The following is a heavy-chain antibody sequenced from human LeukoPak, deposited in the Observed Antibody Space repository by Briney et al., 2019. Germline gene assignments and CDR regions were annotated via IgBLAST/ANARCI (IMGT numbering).Heavy chain of an antibody. D-gene: IGHD2-2*02. CDR1: GGTFSNFA. J-gene: IGHJ6*02. CDR2: IIPIIGST. V-gene: IGHV1-69*13. Sequence: SVKVSCKASGGTFSNFAVSWVRQAPGQGLEWMGGIIPIIGSTIYAQQSQDRVTIIADESTGPVYMELSSLRPEDTAVYYCARENCSRTNCYTRYYYGVDVWGQGTTVTVSS. CDR3: ARENCSRTNCYTRYYYGVDV.